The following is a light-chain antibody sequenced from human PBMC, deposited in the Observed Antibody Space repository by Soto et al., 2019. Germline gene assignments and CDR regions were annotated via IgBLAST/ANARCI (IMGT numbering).Light chain of an antibody. CDR3: SSYTSSSTPHVV. V-gene: IGLV2-14*01. CDR2: EVS. CDR1: SSDVGGYNY. Sequence: QSVLTQPASVSGSPGQSITISCTGTSSDVGGYNYVSWYQQHPGKAPKLMIYEVSNRPSGDSNRFSGSKSGNTASLTISWLQAEDEADYYCSSYTSSSTPHVVFGGGTQVTVL. J-gene: IGLJ2*01.